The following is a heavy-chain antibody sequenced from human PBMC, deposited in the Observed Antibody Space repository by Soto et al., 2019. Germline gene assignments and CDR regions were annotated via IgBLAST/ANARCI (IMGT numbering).Heavy chain of an antibody. Sequence: QVQLVQSGAEVKKPGSSVKVSCKASGDSFSNYIFSWVRQAPGQGLEWMGGTIPMFATAQYAQKLQGRVTITADKSTSTVYMDLTSLRSDDTAVYYCARGLFGQQWLVGFDTWGQGTLVTVSS. V-gene: IGHV1-69*06. J-gene: IGHJ4*02. CDR2: TIPMFATA. D-gene: IGHD6-19*01. CDR1: GDSFSNYI. CDR3: ARGLFGQQWLVGFDT.